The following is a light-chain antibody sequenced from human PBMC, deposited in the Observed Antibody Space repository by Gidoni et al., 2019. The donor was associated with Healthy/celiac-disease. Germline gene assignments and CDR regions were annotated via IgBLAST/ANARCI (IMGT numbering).Light chain of an antibody. V-gene: IGKV1-39*01. CDR3: QQSYSTPLT. CDR2: AAS. J-gene: IGKJ4*01. Sequence: DIQMTQSPSSLSASVGDRVTITCRASQSISSYLNWYQQKPGKAPKLLIYAASSLQSGVPSRFSCSGSGTDFTRTISSLQPEDFATYYCQQSYSTPLTFXGXTKVEIK. CDR1: QSISSY.